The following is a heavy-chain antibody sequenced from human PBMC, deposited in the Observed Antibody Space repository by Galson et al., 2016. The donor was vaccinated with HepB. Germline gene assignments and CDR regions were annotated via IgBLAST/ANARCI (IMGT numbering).Heavy chain of an antibody. Sequence: SVKVSCKASGSRLTHNAFSWVRQAPSQGLEWMGTIIPILPSPNYAHNFEGRVTITADESTNTVHMELSSLTSDDTAVYYCAIRGECSDGRCLPNCFDPWGPGTLVAVSS. CDR1: GSRLTHNA. CDR3: AIRGECSDGRCLPNCFDP. D-gene: IGHD2-15*01. CDR2: IIPILPSP. V-gene: IGHV1-69*13. J-gene: IGHJ5*02.